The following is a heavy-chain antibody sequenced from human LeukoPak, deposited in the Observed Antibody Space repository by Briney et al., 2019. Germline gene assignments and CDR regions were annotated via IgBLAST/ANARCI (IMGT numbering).Heavy chain of an antibody. CDR2: ISGSGGST. J-gene: IGHJ4*02. Sequence: GGSLRLSCAASGFAFSSYAMSWVRQAPGKGLEWVSAISGSGGSTYYADSVKGRFTISRDNSKNTLYLQMNSLRAEDTAVYYCAKWDSGYYDSSGQFDYWGQGTLVTVSS. CDR3: AKWDSGYYDSSGQFDY. V-gene: IGHV3-23*01. CDR1: GFAFSSYA. D-gene: IGHD3-22*01.